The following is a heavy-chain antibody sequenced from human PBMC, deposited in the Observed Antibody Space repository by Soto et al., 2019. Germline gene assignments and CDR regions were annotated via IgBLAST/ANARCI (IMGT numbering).Heavy chain of an antibody. D-gene: IGHD2-21*01. J-gene: IGHJ3*02. CDR2: IRGTT. CDR1: GVTFTSYS. V-gene: IGHV3-48*01. CDR3: ARDDSFAFDI. Sequence: QPGGSLRLSCAASGVTFTSYSMNWVRQAPGKGLEWVSYIRGTTHYADSVKGRFTISRDNARSSLYLQMNSLRAGDTAVYYCARDDSFAFDIWGQGTMVTVSS.